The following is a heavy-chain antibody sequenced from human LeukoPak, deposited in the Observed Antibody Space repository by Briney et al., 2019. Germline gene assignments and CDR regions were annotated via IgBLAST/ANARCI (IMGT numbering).Heavy chain of an antibody. Sequence: ASVKVSCKASGYTFTGYYMHWVRQAPGQGLEWMGRINPNSGGTNYAQKFQGRVTMTRDTSISTAYMELSRLRSDDTAVYYCARSGQSGYGDSSWGYWGQGTLVTVSS. CDR3: ARSGQSGYGDSSWGY. V-gene: IGHV1-2*06. CDR2: INPNSGGT. CDR1: GYTFTGYY. D-gene: IGHD4-17*01. J-gene: IGHJ4*02.